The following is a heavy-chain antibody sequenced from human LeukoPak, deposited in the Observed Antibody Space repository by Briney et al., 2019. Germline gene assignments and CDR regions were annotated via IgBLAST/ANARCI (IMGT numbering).Heavy chain of an antibody. D-gene: IGHD2-2*01. CDR2: ISSSGSTI. V-gene: IGHV3-48*03. Sequence: GRSLRLSCAASGFTFGSFEMNWVRQAPGKGLELISHISSSGSTIYYADSVKGRFTISRDNAKNSLYLQMNSLRAEDTAVYYCASGACSSSSCYAGAYWGQGTLVTVSS. CDR3: ASGACSSSSCYAGAY. CDR1: GFTFGSFE. J-gene: IGHJ4*02.